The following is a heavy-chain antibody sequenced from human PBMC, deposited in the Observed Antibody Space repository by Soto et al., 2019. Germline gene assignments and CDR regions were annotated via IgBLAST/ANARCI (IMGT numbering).Heavy chain of an antibody. Sequence: SLRLSCAASGFTFSSYGMHWVRQAPGKGLEWVAVISYDGSNKYYADSVKGRFTISRDNSKNTLYLQMNSLRAEDTAVYYCAKDRTGSGPFDYWGQGTLVTVSS. D-gene: IGHD2-15*01. J-gene: IGHJ4*02. CDR1: GFTFSSYG. CDR2: ISYDGSNK. CDR3: AKDRTGSGPFDY. V-gene: IGHV3-30*18.